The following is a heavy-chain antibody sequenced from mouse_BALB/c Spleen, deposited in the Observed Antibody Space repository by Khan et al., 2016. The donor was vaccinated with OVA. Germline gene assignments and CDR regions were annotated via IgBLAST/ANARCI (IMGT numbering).Heavy chain of an antibody. J-gene: IGHJ2*01. V-gene: IGHV3-2*02. CDR1: GYSITSDYA. D-gene: IGHD1-1*01. CDR3: ARSVTITTVVATDFDY. CDR2: ISYSGRT. Sequence: EVELVESGPGLVNPSQSLSLTCTVTGYSITSDYAWNWIRQFPGNKLEWMGYISYSGRTSYNPSLKSRISITRETSKKQVFLQLNSVTTEDTASSFCARSVTITTVVATDFDYWGQGTTLTVSS.